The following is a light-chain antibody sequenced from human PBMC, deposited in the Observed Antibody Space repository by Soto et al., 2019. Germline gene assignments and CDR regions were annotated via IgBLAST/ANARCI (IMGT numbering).Light chain of an antibody. CDR3: SSYTSSSIWV. V-gene: IGLV2-11*01. Sequence: QSALTQPRSVSGSPGQSVAISCTGTSSDVGGYNYVSWYQQFPGKVPKLMIYDVTKRPSGVPDRFSGSKSGNTASLTISGLQAEDEADYYCSSYTSSSIWVFGGGTKLTVL. J-gene: IGLJ3*02. CDR1: SSDVGGYNY. CDR2: DVT.